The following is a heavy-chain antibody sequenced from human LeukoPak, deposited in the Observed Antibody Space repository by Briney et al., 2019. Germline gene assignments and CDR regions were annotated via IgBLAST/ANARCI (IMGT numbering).Heavy chain of an antibody. CDR2: ISSSGSTI. CDR1: GFTFSDYY. J-gene: IGHJ4*02. V-gene: IGHV3-11*01. Sequence: GGSLRLSCAASGFTFSDYYMSWLRQAPGKGLEWVSYISSSGSTIYYADSVKGRFTISRDNAKNSLYLQMNSLRAEDTAVYYCARDYYYDSSGYYDRTTLFDYWGQGTLVTVSS. CDR3: ARDYYYDSSGYYDRTTLFDY. D-gene: IGHD3-22*01.